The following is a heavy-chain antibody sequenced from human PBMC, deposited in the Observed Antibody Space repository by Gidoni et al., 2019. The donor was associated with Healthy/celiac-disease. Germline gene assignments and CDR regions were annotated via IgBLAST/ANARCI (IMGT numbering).Heavy chain of an antibody. CDR1: GFTFSSYA. D-gene: IGHD6-13*01. Sequence: EVQLVESGGGLVQPGGSLRLSCAASGFTFSSYAMRWVRQAPGKGLGWVSAISGSGGSTYYADSVKGRFTISRDNSKNTLYLQMNSLRAEDTAVYYCAKGGSSSWYGDWFDPWGQGTLVTVSS. V-gene: IGHV3-23*04. CDR2: ISGSGGST. CDR3: AKGGSSSWYGDWFDP. J-gene: IGHJ5*02.